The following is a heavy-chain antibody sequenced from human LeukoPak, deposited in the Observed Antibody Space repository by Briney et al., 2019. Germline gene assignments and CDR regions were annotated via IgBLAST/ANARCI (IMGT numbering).Heavy chain of an antibody. J-gene: IGHJ4*02. Sequence: SETLSLTCAVYGGSFSGYYWSLIRQPPGKGLEWIGEINHSGSTNYNPSLKSRVTISVDTSKNQFSLKLSSVTAADTAVYYCARAPTYYDYVWGSKSYYFDYWGQGTLVTVSS. CDR2: INHSGST. V-gene: IGHV4-34*01. CDR3: ARAPTYYDYVWGSKSYYFDY. D-gene: IGHD3-16*01. CDR1: GGSFSGYY.